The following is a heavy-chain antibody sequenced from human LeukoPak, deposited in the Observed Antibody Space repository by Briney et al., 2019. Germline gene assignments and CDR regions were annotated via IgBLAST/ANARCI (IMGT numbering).Heavy chain of an antibody. D-gene: IGHD5-18*01. J-gene: IGHJ4*02. CDR3: ARGRKYTYGYTVTELGSGYFDY. V-gene: IGHV4-39*07. Sequence: SETLSLTCSVSGGSISSSSYYWGWIRQPPGKGLEWIGSMYYSGRTYYNPSLKSRVTISVDTSKNRFSLRLTSVTAADTAVYYCARGRKYTYGYTVTELGSGYFDYWGQGTLVTVSS. CDR2: MYYSGRT. CDR1: GGSISSSSYY.